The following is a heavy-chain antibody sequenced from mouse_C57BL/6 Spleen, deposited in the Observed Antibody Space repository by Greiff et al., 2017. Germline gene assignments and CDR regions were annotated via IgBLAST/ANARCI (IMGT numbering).Heavy chain of an antibody. V-gene: IGHV5-6*01. CDR2: ISSGGSYT. J-gene: IGHJ1*03. CDR3: ARQGYYGRYWYFDV. D-gene: IGHD1-1*01. CDR1: GFTFSSYG. Sequence: EVQLVESGGDLVKPGGSLKLSCAASGFTFSSYGMSWVRQTPDKRLEWVATISSGGSYTYYPDSVKGRFTISRDNAKNTLYLQMSSLKSEDTAMYYCARQGYYGRYWYFDVWGTGTTVTVSS.